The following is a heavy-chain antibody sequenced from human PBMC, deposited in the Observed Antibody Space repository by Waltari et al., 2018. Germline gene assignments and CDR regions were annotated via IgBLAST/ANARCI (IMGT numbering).Heavy chain of an antibody. Sequence: EVQVVESGGGLVQPGGSLRLSCEASGFTVSSYWMIWVRQAPGKGLEWVAQIKQDGSEMYYVDSVKGRFTISRDNAKNSLYLQMNSLRAEDTAVYYCARGATTMVRGVINYYFDYWGQGTLVIVSS. D-gene: IGHD3-10*01. CDR2: IKQDGSEM. J-gene: IGHJ4*02. CDR3: ARGATTMVRGVINYYFDY. CDR1: GFTVSSYW. V-gene: IGHV3-7*01.